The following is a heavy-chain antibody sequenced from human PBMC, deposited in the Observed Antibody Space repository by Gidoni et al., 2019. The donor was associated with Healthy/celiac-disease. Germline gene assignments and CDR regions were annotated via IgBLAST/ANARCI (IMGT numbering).Heavy chain of an antibody. CDR2: INHSGST. CDR3: ARGIQYYDILTGYYKGYGMDV. CDR1: GGSFSGYY. J-gene: IGHJ6*02. V-gene: IGHV4-34*01. Sequence: QVQLQQWGAGLLKPSETLSLTCAVYGGSFSGYYWRWIRQPPGKGLEWIGEINHSGSTNYNPSLKSRVTISVDTSKNQCSLKLSSVTAADTAVYYCARGIQYYDILTGYYKGYGMDVWGQGTTVTVSS. D-gene: IGHD3-9*01.